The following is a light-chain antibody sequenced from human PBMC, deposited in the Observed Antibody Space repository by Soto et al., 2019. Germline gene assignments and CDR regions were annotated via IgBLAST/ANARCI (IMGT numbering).Light chain of an antibody. CDR1: SSDVGGYNY. CDR3: SSYTSSSTLV. V-gene: IGLV2-14*01. CDR2: EVS. Sequence: QSVLTQPASVSGSPGQSITISCTGSSSDVGGYNYVSWYQQHPGKAPKLMIYEVSNRPSGISNRFSGSKSGNTASLTLSGLQAEYEADYYCSSYTSSSTLVFGGGTKVTVL. J-gene: IGLJ2*01.